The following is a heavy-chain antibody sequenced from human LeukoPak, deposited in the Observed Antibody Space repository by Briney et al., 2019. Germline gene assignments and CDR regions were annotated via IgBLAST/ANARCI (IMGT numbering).Heavy chain of an antibody. CDR2: ISSSGSTI. CDR3: ARASGDIVVVPAAMLRYYYYYMDV. D-gene: IGHD2-2*01. J-gene: IGHJ6*03. CDR1: GFTFSSYE. Sequence: GGSLRLSCAASGFTFSSYEMNWVRQAPGKGLEWVSYISSSGSTIYYADSVKGRFTISRDNAKNSLYLQMNSLRAEDTAVYYCARASGDIVVVPAAMLRYYYYYMDVWGKGTTVTISS. V-gene: IGHV3-48*03.